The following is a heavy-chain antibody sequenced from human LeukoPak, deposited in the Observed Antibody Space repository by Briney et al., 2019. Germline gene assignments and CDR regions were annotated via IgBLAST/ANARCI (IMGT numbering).Heavy chain of an antibody. CDR3: ARDLFSSIAAAGTLDY. Sequence: GGSLRLSCAASGFTFSSFGMHWVRQAPGKGLEWVAVISYDGSNKYYADSVKGRFTISRDNSKNTLYLQMNSLRAEDTAVYYCARDLFSSIAAAGTLDYWGQGTLVTVSS. D-gene: IGHD6-13*01. V-gene: IGHV3-30*19. J-gene: IGHJ4*02. CDR2: ISYDGSNK. CDR1: GFTFSSFG.